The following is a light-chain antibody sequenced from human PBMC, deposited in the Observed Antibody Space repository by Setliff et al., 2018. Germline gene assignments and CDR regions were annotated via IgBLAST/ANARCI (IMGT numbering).Light chain of an antibody. CDR3: SSYAGNYIYV. V-gene: IGLV2-8*01. Sequence: QSALPQPPSASGSPGQSVTISCTRTSSDVGGINHVSWYQQHPGKAPRLMIFEVSKRPSGVPDRFSGSKSGNTASLTVSGLQAEDEADYYCSSYAGNYIYVFGTGTKVTVL. CDR2: EVS. CDR1: SSDVGGINH. J-gene: IGLJ1*01.